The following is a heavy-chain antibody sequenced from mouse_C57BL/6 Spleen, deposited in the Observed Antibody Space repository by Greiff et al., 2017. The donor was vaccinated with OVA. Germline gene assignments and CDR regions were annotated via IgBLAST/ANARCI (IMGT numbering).Heavy chain of an antibody. CDR2: IYPGSGST. CDR3: ARDYDRDYYAMDY. J-gene: IGHJ4*01. CDR1: GYTFTSYW. D-gene: IGHD2-4*01. Sequence: VQLQQPGAELVKPGASVKMSCKASGYTFTSYWITWVKQRPGQGLEWIGDIYPGSGSTNYNEKFKSKATLTVDTSSSTAYMQLSSLTSEDSAVYYCARDYDRDYYAMDYWGQGTSVTVSS. V-gene: IGHV1-55*01.